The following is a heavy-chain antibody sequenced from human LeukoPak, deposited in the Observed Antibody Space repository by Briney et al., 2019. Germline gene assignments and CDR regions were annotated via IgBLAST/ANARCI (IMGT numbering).Heavy chain of an antibody. CDR2: ISGSGGST. V-gene: IGHV3-23*01. D-gene: IGHD3-3*01. Sequence: GGSLRLSCAASGLTFSSYAMSWVRQAPGKGLEWVSAISGSGGSTYYADSVKGRFTISRDNSKNTLYLQMNSLRAEDTAVYYCAKLGGQEDYDFWSGYYSAMFDYWGQGTLVTVSS. J-gene: IGHJ4*02. CDR1: GLTFSSYA. CDR3: AKLGGQEDYDFWSGYYSAMFDY.